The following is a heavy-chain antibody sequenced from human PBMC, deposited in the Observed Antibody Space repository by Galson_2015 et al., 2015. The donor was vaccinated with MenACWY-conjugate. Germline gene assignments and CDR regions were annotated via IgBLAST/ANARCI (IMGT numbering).Heavy chain of an antibody. Sequence: TLSLTCSVSGASIKDTNYFWGWIRQPPGKGLEWIGSLYYSGSTSDNPSLKGRVTISVNTSKNQCSLKLTSVSAADTAVYFCARGPGGHSFSYRDYFDYWGQGALVTVSS. J-gene: IGHJ4*02. V-gene: IGHV4-39*07. D-gene: IGHD5-18*01. CDR3: ARGPGGHSFSYRDYFDY. CDR1: GASIKDTNYF. CDR2: LYYSGST.